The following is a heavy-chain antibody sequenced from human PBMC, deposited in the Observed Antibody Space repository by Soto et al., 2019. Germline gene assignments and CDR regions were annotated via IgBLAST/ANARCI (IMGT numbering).Heavy chain of an antibody. J-gene: IGHJ6*02. D-gene: IGHD2-21*02. CDR2: IYYSGST. CDR3: ARAEEVTANYYSGMDA. Sequence: SETLSLTCTVSGGSISSGDYYWSWIRQPPGKGLEWIGYIYYSGSTYYNPSLKSRVTISVDTSKNQFSLKLSSVTAADTAVYYCARAEEVTANYYSGMDAWGQGTTVTVSS. CDR1: GGSISSGDYY. V-gene: IGHV4-30-4*01.